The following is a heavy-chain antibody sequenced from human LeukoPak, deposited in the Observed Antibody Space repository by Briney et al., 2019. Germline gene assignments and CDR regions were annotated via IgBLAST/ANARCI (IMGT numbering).Heavy chain of an antibody. D-gene: IGHD2-8*02. CDR1: GGSISSYY. CDR2: IYYSGST. Sequence: SETLSLTCTVSGGSISSYYWSWIRQPPGKGLEWIGYIYYSGSTNYSPSLKSRVTISVDRSKNQFSLKLSSVTAADTAVYYCVRDSGPPNYYFDSWGQGTLDTVSS. CDR3: VRDSGPPNYYFDS. J-gene: IGHJ4*02. V-gene: IGHV4-59*12.